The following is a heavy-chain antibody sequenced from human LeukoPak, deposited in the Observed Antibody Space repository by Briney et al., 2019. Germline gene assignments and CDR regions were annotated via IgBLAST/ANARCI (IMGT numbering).Heavy chain of an antibody. Sequence: PGGSLRLSCAASGFTFSSYGMSWVRQAPGKGLEWVSSISGSGATTYYADSAKGRFTVSRDNSKNTLYLQMNSLRAEDTAVYYCAKSPGTTGWFDPWGQGPWSPSPQ. J-gene: IGHJ5*02. V-gene: IGHV3-23*01. CDR1: GFTFSSYG. D-gene: IGHD1-1*01. CDR2: ISGSGATT. CDR3: AKSPGTTGWFDP.